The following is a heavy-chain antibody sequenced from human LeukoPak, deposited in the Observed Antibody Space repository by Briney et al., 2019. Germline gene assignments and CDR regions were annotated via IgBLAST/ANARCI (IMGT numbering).Heavy chain of an antibody. CDR2: ISPDGSTT. J-gene: IGHJ5*02. V-gene: IGHV3-74*01. CDR1: GFTFSHYG. Sequence: GGSLRLSCAASGFTFSHYGMHWVRQVPGKGLVWVSRISPDGSTTLYADSVKGRFTISRDNAKNTLYLQMNTLRAEDTAVYYCARGLPVSPWGQGTLVTVSS. CDR3: ARGLPVSP.